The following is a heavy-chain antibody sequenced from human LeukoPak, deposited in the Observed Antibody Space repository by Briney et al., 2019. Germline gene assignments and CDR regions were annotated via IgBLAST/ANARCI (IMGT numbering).Heavy chain of an antibody. V-gene: IGHV3-48*03. CDR3: ARRHSTRAYDFGVQYSGMDV. CDR2: VSSSGRVI. D-gene: IGHD4/OR15-4a*01. J-gene: IGHJ6*02. CDR1: GFTFSSYE. Sequence: GGSLRLSCAASGFTFSSYEMNWVRQAPGKGLEWVSYVSSSGRVIYYPDSVKGRFTISRDNAKSSLYLQMNSLRAEDTAVYYCARRHSTRAYDFGVQYSGMDVWGQGTTVTVSS.